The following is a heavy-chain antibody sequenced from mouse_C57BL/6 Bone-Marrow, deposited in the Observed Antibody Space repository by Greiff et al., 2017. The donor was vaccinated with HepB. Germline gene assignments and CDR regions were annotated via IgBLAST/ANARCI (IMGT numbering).Heavy chain of an antibody. CDR3: ARWTAQASYFDY. J-gene: IGHJ2*01. Sequence: QVQLQQPGTELVKPGASVKLSCKASGYTFTSYWMHWVKQRPGQGLEWIGNINPSNGGTNYNEKFKSKATLTVDKSSSPAYMQLSSLTSEDSAVYYCARWTAQASYFDYWGQGTTLTVSS. V-gene: IGHV1-53*01. D-gene: IGHD3-2*02. CDR1: GYTFTSYW. CDR2: INPSNGGT.